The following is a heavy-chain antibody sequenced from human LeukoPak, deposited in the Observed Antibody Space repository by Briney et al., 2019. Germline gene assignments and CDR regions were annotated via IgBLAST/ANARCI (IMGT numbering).Heavy chain of an antibody. D-gene: IGHD3-9*01. J-gene: IGHJ5*02. CDR3: ARVSTSGYRDWLDP. CDR1: GYTFTNYY. V-gene: IGHV1-2*02. CDR2: IYPKSGGT. Sequence: ASVKVSCKASGYTFTNYYIHWVRQAPGQGLEWMGWIYPKSGGTNSAQKFQGRVTMTRDTSISTAYMELSRLRFDDTAVYYCARVSTSGYRDWLDPWGQGTLVTVSS.